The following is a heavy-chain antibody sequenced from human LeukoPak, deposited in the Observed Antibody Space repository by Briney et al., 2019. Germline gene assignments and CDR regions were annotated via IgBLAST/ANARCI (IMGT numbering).Heavy chain of an antibody. D-gene: IGHD3-9*01. V-gene: IGHV3-33*08. Sequence: GGSQRLSCAPSGLTLCSYAVQWARHAPGKGLECLAVIWYDGSNKYYAHSVKGRFTIARDNSKNTLYLQMNSLRAEDMAVYYCARDIRYFDWSYFDYWGQGTLVTVSS. J-gene: IGHJ4*02. CDR2: IWYDGSNK. CDR3: ARDIRYFDWSYFDY. CDR1: GLTLCSYA.